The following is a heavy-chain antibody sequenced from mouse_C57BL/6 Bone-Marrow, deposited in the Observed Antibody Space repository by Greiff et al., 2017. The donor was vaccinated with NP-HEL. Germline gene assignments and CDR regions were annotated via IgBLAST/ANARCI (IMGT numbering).Heavy chain of an antibody. CDR1: GYTFTSYG. V-gene: IGHV1-81*01. Sequence: QVQLQQSGAELARPGASVKLSCKASGYTFTSYGISWVKQSTGQGLEWIGEIYPRSGNTYYNEKFKGKATLTADKSSSTAYMELRSLTSEDSAVYFCARAGTTGSYAMDYWGQGTAVTVSS. D-gene: IGHD1-1*01. CDR2: IYPRSGNT. J-gene: IGHJ4*01. CDR3: ARAGTTGSYAMDY.